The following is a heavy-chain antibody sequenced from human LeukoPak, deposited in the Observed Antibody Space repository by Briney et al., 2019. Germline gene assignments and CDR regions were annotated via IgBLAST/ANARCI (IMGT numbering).Heavy chain of an antibody. V-gene: IGHV1-2*02. CDR1: GYTFSTST. D-gene: IGHD1-1*01. CDR2: INPNSGGT. J-gene: IGHJ5*02. CDR3: ARAANWHDDDWFDP. Sequence: ASVKVSCKASGYTFSTSTISWVRQAPGQGLEWMGWINPNSGGTNYAQEFQGRVTMTRDTSISTAYMELSRLRSDDTAVYYCARAANWHDDDWFDPWGQGTLVTVSS.